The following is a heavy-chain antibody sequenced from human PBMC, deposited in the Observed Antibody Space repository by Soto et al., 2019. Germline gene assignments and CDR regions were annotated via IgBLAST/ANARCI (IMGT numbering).Heavy chain of an antibody. CDR3: ARGRYVWGSYRYYFDY. Sequence: SETLSLTCAVYGGSFSGYYWSWIRQPPGKGLEWIGEINHSGSTNYNPALKSRVTISVDTSKNQFSLKLSSVTAADTAVYYCARGRYVWGSYRYYFDYWGQGTLVTVSS. V-gene: IGHV4-34*01. J-gene: IGHJ4*02. D-gene: IGHD3-16*02. CDR2: INHSGST. CDR1: GGSFSGYY.